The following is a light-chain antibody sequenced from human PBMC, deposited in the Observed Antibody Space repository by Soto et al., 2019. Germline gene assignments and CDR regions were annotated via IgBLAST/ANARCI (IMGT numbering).Light chain of an antibody. CDR3: NSYTSKSTGV. CDR1: NSDVGGYNY. J-gene: IGLJ1*01. Sequence: QSVLTQPASVSGSPGQSITISCTGTNSDVGGYNYVSWYQQHPGKAPKLIIYEVSNRPSGVSNRFSGSKSGNTASLTISGLQAEDEADSYCNSYTSKSTGVFGTGTKLTVL. CDR2: EVS. V-gene: IGLV2-14*01.